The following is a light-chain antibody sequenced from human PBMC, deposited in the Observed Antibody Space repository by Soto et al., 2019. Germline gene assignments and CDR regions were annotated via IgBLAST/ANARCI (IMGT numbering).Light chain of an antibody. CDR1: DSNIGNNY. J-gene: IGLJ2*01. Sequence: QSVLTQPPSASGTPGQMVTISCSGSDSNIGNNYVYWYQQLPGAAPKYVIYNDDRRPSGVPDRLSASKSGTSASLAISGLRSEDEGDYYCAAWDDILSGPIFGGGTKLTVL. CDR3: AAWDDILSGPI. V-gene: IGLV1-47*02. CDR2: NDD.